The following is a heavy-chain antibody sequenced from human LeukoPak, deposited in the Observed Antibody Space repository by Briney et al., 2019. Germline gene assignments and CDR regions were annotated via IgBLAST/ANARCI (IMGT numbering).Heavy chain of an antibody. Sequence: SETLSLTCAVYGVSFSGYYWSWIRQPPGKGLEWIGEINHSGSTNYNPSLKSRVTISVDTSKNQFSLKLSSVTAADTAVYYCARHHSSSWSGNAFDIWGQGTMVTVSS. CDR2: INHSGST. V-gene: IGHV4-34*01. CDR3: ARHHSSSWSGNAFDI. J-gene: IGHJ3*02. CDR1: GVSFSGYY. D-gene: IGHD6-13*01.